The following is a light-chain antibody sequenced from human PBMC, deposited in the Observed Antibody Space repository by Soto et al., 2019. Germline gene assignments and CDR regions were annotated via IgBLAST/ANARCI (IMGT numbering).Light chain of an antibody. CDR2: EVN. CDR3: SSYAGSSNV. V-gene: IGLV2-8*01. CDR1: SSDVGGYNY. Sequence: QSVLTQPPSASGSPGQSGAISWTGTSSDVGGYNYVSWYQQHPGKAPKLMIYEVNKRPSGVPDRFSGSKSGNTASLTVSGLQAEDEADYYCSSYAGSSNVFGTGTKVTVL. J-gene: IGLJ1*01.